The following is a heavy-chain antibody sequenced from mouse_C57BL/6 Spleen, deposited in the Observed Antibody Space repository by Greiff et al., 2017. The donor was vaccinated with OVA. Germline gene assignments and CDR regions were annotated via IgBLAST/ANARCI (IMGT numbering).Heavy chain of an antibody. J-gene: IGHJ4*01. V-gene: IGHV1-26*01. CDR2: INPNNGGT. D-gene: IGHD1-1*01. CDR3: ARTGSSPYAMDY. Sequence: VQLQQSGPELVKPGASVKISCKASGYTFTDYYMNWVKQSHGKSLEWIGDINPNNGGTSYNQKFKGKATLTVDKSSSTAYMELRSLTSEDSAVYYCARTGSSPYAMDYWGQGTSVTVSS. CDR1: GYTFTDYY.